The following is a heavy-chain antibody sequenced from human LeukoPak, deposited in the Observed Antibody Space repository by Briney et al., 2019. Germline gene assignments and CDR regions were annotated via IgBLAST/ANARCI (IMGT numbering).Heavy chain of an antibody. CDR2: ISGSGGST. J-gene: IGHJ4*02. Sequence: GGSLRLSCAASGFSFSSYGMSWVRQAPGKGLEWVSAISGSGGSTYYADSVKGRFTISRDNSKNTLYLQMNSLRAEDTAVYYCAKLSSYLYGSGSYYGYWGQGTLVTVSS. CDR1: GFSFSSYG. CDR3: AKLSSYLYGSGSYYGY. D-gene: IGHD3-10*01. V-gene: IGHV3-23*01.